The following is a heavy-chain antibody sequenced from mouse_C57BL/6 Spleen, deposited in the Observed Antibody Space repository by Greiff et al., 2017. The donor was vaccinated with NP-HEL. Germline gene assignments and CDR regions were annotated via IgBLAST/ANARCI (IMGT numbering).Heavy chain of an antibody. Sequence: VQLQQPGAELVMPGASVKLSCKASGYTFTSYWMHWVKQRPGQGLEWIGEIAPSDSYTNYNQKFKGKSTLTVDKSSSTAYMQLSSLTSEYSAVYYCARSVSNYWYFEVWGTGTTVTVSS. J-gene: IGHJ1*03. CDR3: ARSVSNYWYFEV. CDR2: IAPSDSYT. V-gene: IGHV1-69*01. CDR1: GYTFTSYW. D-gene: IGHD2-5*01.